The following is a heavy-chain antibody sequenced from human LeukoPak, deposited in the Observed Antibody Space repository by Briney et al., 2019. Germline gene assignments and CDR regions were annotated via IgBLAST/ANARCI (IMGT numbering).Heavy chain of an antibody. CDR3: ARTHARYSSSWYYFDY. CDR1: GFTFSSYW. V-gene: IGHV3-74*01. CDR2: INTDGSTT. D-gene: IGHD6-13*01. Sequence: GGSLRLSCAASGFTFSSYWMHWVRQAPGKGLVWVSRINTDGSTTNYADSVKGRFTISRDNSKNTLYLQMNSLRAEDTAVYYCARTHARYSSSWYYFDYWGQGTLVTVSS. J-gene: IGHJ4*02.